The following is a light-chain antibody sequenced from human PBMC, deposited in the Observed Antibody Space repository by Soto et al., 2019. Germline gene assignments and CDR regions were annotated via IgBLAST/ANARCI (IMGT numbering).Light chain of an antibody. CDR2: DVS. V-gene: IGLV2-14*01. J-gene: IGLJ1*01. CDR3: SSYKSSSLYV. Sequence: QSALTQPSSVSGSPGQSITISCTGTSSDVGGYNYVSWYQQLPGKAPKLMIYDVSDRPSGVSNRFSGSKSGNTASLTISGLQAEDEADYYCSSYKSSSLYVFGTGTKVTL. CDR1: SSDVGGYNY.